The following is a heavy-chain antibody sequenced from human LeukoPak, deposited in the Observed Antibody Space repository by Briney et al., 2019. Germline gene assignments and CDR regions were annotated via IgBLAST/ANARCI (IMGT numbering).Heavy chain of an antibody. V-gene: IGHV1-3*01. CDR3: ARAPLTTYPW. CDR2: ISVVNDNT. D-gene: IGHD2/OR15-2a*01. Sequence: GASVKVSCKTSGYDFTSYAMHWVRQAPGQRLEWMGWISVVNDNTKLSQKFQGRVTITSDTSASTAYMEMSSLRFDDTAVYYCARAPLTTYPWWGQGTLVTVSS. CDR1: GYDFTSYA. J-gene: IGHJ4*02.